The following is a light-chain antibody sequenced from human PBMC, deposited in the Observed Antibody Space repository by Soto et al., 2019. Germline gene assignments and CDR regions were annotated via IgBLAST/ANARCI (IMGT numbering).Light chain of an antibody. V-gene: IGKV1-5*03. CDR3: QQYHSHPFT. CDR1: QSITNW. Sequence: DIQMTQSPSTLSASVGDRLSITCRASQSITNWLAWYQQKPGKAPKLLIYKASSLPSEVPARFSGRASRPVFILTISSLQPDDFVTYYCQQYHSHPFTFGPGTKVDIK. J-gene: IGKJ3*01. CDR2: KAS.